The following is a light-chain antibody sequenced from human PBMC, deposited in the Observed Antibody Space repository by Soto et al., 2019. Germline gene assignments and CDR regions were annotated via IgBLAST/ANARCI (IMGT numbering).Light chain of an antibody. V-gene: IGKV1-5*01. J-gene: IGKJ1*01. CDR1: QTISTL. Sequence: DIQMTQSPSTLSGSVGDRVTITCGASQTISTLMAWYQQKPGKAPKLLXXDASTLQSGVASMFSGSGSGTEFTLIISGLQPDDSATYYCQQYTNTNTTWMFGQGTKVDIK. CDR2: DAS. CDR3: QQYTNTNTTWM.